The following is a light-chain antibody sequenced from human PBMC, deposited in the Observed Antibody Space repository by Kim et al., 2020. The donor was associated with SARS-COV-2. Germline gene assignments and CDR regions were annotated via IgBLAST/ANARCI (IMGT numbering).Light chain of an antibody. J-gene: IGKJ2*01. V-gene: IGKV1-33*01. Sequence: DIQMTQSPSSLSASVGDRVTITCQASDDIVNFLNWYQYKPGKAPKLLISDASNLQTGVPSRFSGSGSKTHFTLTISSLQPDDVATYYCQQSDTVPNTFGQGTKLEIK. CDR1: DDIVNF. CDR2: DAS. CDR3: QQSDTVPNT.